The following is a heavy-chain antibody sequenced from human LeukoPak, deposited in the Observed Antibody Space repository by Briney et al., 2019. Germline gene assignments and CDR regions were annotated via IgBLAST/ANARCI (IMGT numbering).Heavy chain of an antibody. J-gene: IGHJ1*01. CDR2: IKKDGSEK. Sequence: GGSLRLSCAASGFTFSSYWMSWVRQAPGKGLEWVANIKKDGSEKNYVDSVKGRFTISRDNAKTSLYLQMNSLRDEDAAVYYCARAQYYDSSGYYYEDYFQHWGQGTLVTVSS. CDR3: ARAQYYDSSGYYYEDYFQH. V-gene: IGHV3-7*01. CDR1: GFTFSSYW. D-gene: IGHD3-22*01.